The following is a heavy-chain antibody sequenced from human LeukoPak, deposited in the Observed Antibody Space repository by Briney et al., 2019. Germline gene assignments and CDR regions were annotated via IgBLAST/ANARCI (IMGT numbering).Heavy chain of an antibody. D-gene: IGHD3-10*01. CDR1: GFTVSSNY. J-gene: IGHJ4*02. CDR2: IYSGGST. V-gene: IGHV3-66*01. CDR3: ASGDHLYYFDY. Sequence: GGSLRLSCAASGFTVSSNYMSWVRQAPGKGLEWVSVIYSGGSTYYADSVKGRFTISRDNSKNTLYLQMNSLRAEDTAVYYCASGDHLYYFDYWGQGTLVTVSS.